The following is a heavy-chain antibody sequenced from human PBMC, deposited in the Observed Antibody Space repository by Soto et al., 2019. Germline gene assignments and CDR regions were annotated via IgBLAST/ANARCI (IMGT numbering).Heavy chain of an antibody. J-gene: IGHJ6*02. Sequence: GGSLRLSCAASGFTFSSYAMSWVRQAPGKGLEWVSAISGSGGSTYYADSVKGRFTISRDNSKNTLYLQMNSLRAEDTAVYYCAKGSLLLWMPYGMDVWGQGTTVTVSS. CDR3: AKGSLLLWMPYGMDV. V-gene: IGHV3-23*01. CDR1: GFTFSSYA. D-gene: IGHD3-10*01. CDR2: ISGSGGST.